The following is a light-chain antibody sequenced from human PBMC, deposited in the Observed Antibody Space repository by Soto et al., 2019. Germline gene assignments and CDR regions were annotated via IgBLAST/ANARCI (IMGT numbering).Light chain of an antibody. J-gene: IGLJ1*01. CDR2: DVS. CDR3: SSYTSSSTFPCV. CDR1: SSDVGSYNY. Sequence: QSALTQPASVSATPGQSITISCTGTSSDVGSYNYISWYQQHPGKAPKLMIYDVSDRPSGVSNRFSGSKSGNTASLTISGLQAEDEADYYCSSYTSSSTFPCVFGTGTKVTVL. V-gene: IGLV2-14*01.